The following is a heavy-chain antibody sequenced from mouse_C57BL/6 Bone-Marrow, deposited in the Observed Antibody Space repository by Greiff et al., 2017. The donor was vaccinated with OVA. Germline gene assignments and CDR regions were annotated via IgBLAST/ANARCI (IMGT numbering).Heavy chain of an antibody. V-gene: IGHV1-39*01. D-gene: IGHD1-2*01. CDR2: INPNYGTT. Sequence: EVKLMESGPELVKPGASVKISCKASGYSFTDYNMNWVKQSNGKSLEWIGVINPNYGTTSYNQKFKGKATLTVDQSSSTAYMQLNSLTSEDSAVYYCARSRGTTADWYFDVWGTGTTVTVSS. CDR3: ARSRGTTADWYFDV. J-gene: IGHJ1*03. CDR1: GYSFTDYN.